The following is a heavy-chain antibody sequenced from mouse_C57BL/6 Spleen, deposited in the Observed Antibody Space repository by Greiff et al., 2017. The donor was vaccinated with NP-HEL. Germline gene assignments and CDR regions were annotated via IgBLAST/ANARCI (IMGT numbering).Heavy chain of an antibody. CDR1: GYTFTDYY. D-gene: IGHD2-5*01. Sequence: EVQLQQSGPELVKPGASVKISCKASGYTFTDYYMNWVKQSHGESLEWIGDINPNNGGTSYNQKFKGKATLTVDKSSSTAYMELRSLTSEDSAVYYCANSNYTWFAYWGQGTLVTVSA. J-gene: IGHJ3*01. V-gene: IGHV1-26*01. CDR3: ANSNYTWFAY. CDR2: INPNNGGT.